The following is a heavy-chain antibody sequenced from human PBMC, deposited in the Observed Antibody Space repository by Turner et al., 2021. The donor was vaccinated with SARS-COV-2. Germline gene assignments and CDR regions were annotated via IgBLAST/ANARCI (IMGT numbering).Heavy chain of an antibody. CDR3: ARRRFKSGYSFDY. V-gene: IGHV4-39*01. J-gene: IGHJ4*02. CDR2: IYYSGST. CDR1: GGSSSSSSYY. Sequence: QLQLQESGPGMGKPSETPYLTCTVSGGSSSSSSYYWGWSRQPPGKGLEWIGYIYYSGSTYYHPSLKSRVTISVDTSKNQFSLKLSSVTAADTAVYYCARRRFKSGYSFDYWGQGTLVTVSS. D-gene: IGHD3-3*01.